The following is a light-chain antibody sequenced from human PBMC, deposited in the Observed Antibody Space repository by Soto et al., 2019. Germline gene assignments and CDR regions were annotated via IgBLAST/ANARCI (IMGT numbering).Light chain of an antibody. CDR2: GAS. CDR1: QSVSTK. V-gene: IGKV3-15*01. CDR3: QQYNDWLRGT. J-gene: IGKJ1*01. Sequence: EIVMTQSPATLSVSPGERAALSCRASQSVSTKLAWYQQKPGQPPRLLIYGASTRAAGIPARFSGSGSGTEFTLTISSLQYEDFAVYYCQQYNDWLRGTFGQGTKVEIK.